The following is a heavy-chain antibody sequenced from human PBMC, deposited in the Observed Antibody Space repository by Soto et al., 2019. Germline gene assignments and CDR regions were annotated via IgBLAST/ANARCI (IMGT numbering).Heavy chain of an antibody. CDR2: ISSSSSTV. CDR3: ARGDYGMDV. J-gene: IGHJ6*02. CDR1: EFTFSSYT. V-gene: IGHV3-48*02. Sequence: EVQLVESGGGLVQPGGSLRLSCAASEFTFSSYTMNWVRQAPGKGLEWVSYISSSSSTVYYADSVKGRFTISRDSAKNSLYLHMNSLRDEDTAVYYCARGDYGMDVWGQGTTVTVSS.